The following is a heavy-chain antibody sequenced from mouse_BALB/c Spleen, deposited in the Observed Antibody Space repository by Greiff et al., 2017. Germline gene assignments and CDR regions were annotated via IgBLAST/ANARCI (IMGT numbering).Heavy chain of an antibody. Sequence: VMLVESGPGLVAPSQSLSITCTVSGFSLTSYGVHWVRQPPGKGLEWLGVIWAGGSTNYNSALMSRLSISKDNSKSQVFLKMNSLQTDDTAMYYCARDDYGYDDAMDYWGQGTSVTVSS. V-gene: IGHV2-9*02. D-gene: IGHD2-2*01. CDR1: GFSLTSYG. CDR2: IWAGGST. J-gene: IGHJ4*01. CDR3: ARDDYGYDDAMDY.